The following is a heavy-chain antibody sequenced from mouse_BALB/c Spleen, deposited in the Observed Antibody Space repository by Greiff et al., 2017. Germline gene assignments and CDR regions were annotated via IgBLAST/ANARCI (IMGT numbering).Heavy chain of an antibody. Sequence: EVQGVESGGGLVQPGGSRKLSCAASGFTFSSFGMHWVRQGPGKGLEWVAYISSGSSTIYYADTLKGRVTISIDNPKNTLFLQLSSLRSEDTAVYYCARYGNYCAMDYWGQGTSVTVSS. J-gene: IGHJ4*01. V-gene: IGHV5-17*02. CDR2: ISSGSSTI. D-gene: IGHD2-1*01. CDR1: GFTFSSFG. CDR3: ARYGNYCAMDY.